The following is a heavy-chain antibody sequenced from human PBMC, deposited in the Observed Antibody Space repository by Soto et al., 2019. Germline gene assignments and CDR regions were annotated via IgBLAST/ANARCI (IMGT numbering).Heavy chain of an antibody. J-gene: IGHJ6*02. CDR3: ARVSASRLLWFGEPTRIIHYYYYSGMDV. V-gene: IGHV4-34*01. CDR2: INHSGST. CDR1: GGSFSGYY. D-gene: IGHD3-10*01. Sequence: PSETLSLTCAVYGGSFSGYYWSWIRQPPGKGLGWVGEINHSGSTNYNPSLKSRVTISVDTSKNQFSLKLSSVTAADTAVYYCARVSASRLLWFGEPTRIIHYYYYSGMDVRGQGTTVTVSS.